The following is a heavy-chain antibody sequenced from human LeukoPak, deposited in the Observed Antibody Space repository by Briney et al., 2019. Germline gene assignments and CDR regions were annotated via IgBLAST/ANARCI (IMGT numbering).Heavy chain of an antibody. CDR2: IIPMFRTV. Sequence: GASVKVSCKASGGTFSRSAVNWVRQAPGQGLEWMGGIIPMFRTVNYAQKFRGRVTITADESTSTAYMELNRLRSEDTAVYYCARDASLHDSSSYYFLWWGQGTLFTVSS. V-gene: IGHV1-69*01. J-gene: IGHJ4*02. CDR3: ARDASLHDSSSYYFLW. CDR1: GGTFSRSA. D-gene: IGHD3-22*01.